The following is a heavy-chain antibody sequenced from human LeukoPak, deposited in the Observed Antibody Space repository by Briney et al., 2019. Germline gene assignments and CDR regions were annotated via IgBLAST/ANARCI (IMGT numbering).Heavy chain of an antibody. CDR1: GYTFSDYG. CDR3: GRSREGLYSGSSLDY. V-gene: IGHV1-18*01. D-gene: IGHD1-26*01. CDR2: ISGYNGNT. J-gene: IGHJ4*02. Sequence: ASVKVSCKASGYTFSDYGISWVRQAPGQGLEWMGWISGYNGNTNYAQNLQSRVTMTTDTSTRTAYMELRSLKSDDTAVYYCGRSREGLYSGSSLDYWGQGTLVTVSS.